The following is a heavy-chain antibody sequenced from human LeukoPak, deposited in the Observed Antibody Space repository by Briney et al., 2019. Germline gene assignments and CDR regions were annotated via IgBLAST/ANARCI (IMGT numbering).Heavy chain of an antibody. CDR1: GYIFTTYA. D-gene: IGHD3-22*01. Sequence: GASVKVSCKASGYIFTTYAINWVRQAPGQGPEWMGWMNTNTGNPTYAQGFTGRFVFSLDTSVSTTYLQISSLKAEDTAVYYCARDPNHYYDSSGYYGDYWGQGTLVTVSS. J-gene: IGHJ4*02. CDR2: MNTNTGNP. CDR3: ARDPNHYYDSSGYYGDY. V-gene: IGHV7-4-1*02.